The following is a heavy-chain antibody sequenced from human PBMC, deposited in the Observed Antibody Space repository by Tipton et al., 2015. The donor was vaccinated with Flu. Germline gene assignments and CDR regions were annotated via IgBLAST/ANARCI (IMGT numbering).Heavy chain of an antibody. CDR1: GFTISKYW. V-gene: IGHV3-74*01. Sequence: SLRLSCAASGFTISKYWIHWVRQAPGKGLVWVSRIYTDGSSINYADDVKGRFTISRDDAKNTVYLEINRLRAEDTAVYYCVGEMCGAEDSWGQGALVTVSS. CDR2: IYTDGSSI. CDR3: VGEMCGAEDS. J-gene: IGHJ4*02. D-gene: IGHD2-21*01.